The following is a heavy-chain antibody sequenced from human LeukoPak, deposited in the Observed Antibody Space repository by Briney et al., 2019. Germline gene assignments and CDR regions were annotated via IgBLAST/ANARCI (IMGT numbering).Heavy chain of an antibody. D-gene: IGHD3-22*01. J-gene: IGHJ4*02. Sequence: PGGSLRLSCAASGFSISDYYMSWIRQAPGKGLEWVSYISGSRSYTEYSDSVKGRFTISRDDAKNSLYLQMNSLRAEDTAVYYCARDEILDYYDSSGLCFDYWGQGTLVTVSS. CDR2: ISGSRSYT. CDR3: ARDEILDYYDSSGLCFDY. CDR1: GFSISDYY. V-gene: IGHV3-11*06.